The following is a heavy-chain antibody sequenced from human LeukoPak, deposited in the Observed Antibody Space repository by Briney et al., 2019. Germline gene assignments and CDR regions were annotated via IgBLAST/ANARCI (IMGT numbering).Heavy chain of an antibody. CDR1: GGSISSSNW. CDR2: IYHSGST. J-gene: IGHJ3*02. V-gene: IGHV4-4*02. CDR3: ARDGGPGIAAAGGAFDI. Sequence: PSETLSLTCAVSGGSISSSNWWSWVRQPPGKGLDWIGEIYHSGSTNYNPSLKSRVTISVDKSKNQFSLKLSSVTAADTAVYYCARDGGPGIAAAGGAFDIWGQGTMVTVSS. D-gene: IGHD6-13*01.